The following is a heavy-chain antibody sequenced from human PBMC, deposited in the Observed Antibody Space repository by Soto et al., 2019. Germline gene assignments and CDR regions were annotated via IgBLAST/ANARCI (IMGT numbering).Heavy chain of an antibody. CDR2: IIPIFGTA. Sequence: SVKVSCKASGGTFSSYAISWVRQAPGQGLEWMGGIIPIFGTANYAQKFQGRVTITADESTSTAYMELSSLRSEDTAVYYCARGPAAIRGLYGMDVWGQGTTVTVSS. J-gene: IGHJ6*02. CDR1: GGTFSSYA. D-gene: IGHD2-2*01. CDR3: ARGPAAIRGLYGMDV. V-gene: IGHV1-69*13.